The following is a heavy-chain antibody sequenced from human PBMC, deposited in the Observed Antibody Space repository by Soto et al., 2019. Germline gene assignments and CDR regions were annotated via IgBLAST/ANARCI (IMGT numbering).Heavy chain of an antibody. Sequence: LSLTCTVSGGSMSSYYWSWIRQPPGKGLEWIGYIYYSGSTNYHPSLKSRVTISVDTSKNQFSLKLSSVTAADTAVYYCARPAVAGPLYAFDIWGQGTMVTVSS. CDR3: ARPAVAGPLYAFDI. CDR1: GGSMSSYY. D-gene: IGHD6-19*01. CDR2: IYYSGST. J-gene: IGHJ3*02. V-gene: IGHV4-59*08.